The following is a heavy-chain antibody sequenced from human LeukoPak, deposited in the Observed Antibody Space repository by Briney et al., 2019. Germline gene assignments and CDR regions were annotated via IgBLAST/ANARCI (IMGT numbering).Heavy chain of an antibody. CDR1: GGSISSYY. CDR3: ATRKLGNDY. D-gene: IGHD7-27*01. V-gene: IGHV4-59*01. Sequence: SETLSLTCTVSGGSISSYYWSWIRQSPGKGLEWIGYIYYTETSYNPSLKSRVTISADTSKNQFSLKLYSVTAADTAVYYCATRKLGNDYWGQGALVTVSS. CDR2: IYYTET. J-gene: IGHJ4*02.